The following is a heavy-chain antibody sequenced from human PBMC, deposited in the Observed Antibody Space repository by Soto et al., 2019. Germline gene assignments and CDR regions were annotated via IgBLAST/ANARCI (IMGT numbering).Heavy chain of an antibody. J-gene: IGHJ6*02. V-gene: IGHV1-58*01. CDR2: IVVGSVNT. Sequence: GASVKVSCKASGFTFTSSAGQWARQARGQRLEWIGWIVVGSVNTNYAQKFQERVTITRDMSTSTAYMELSSLRSEDTAVYYCAVGYSDYDFAVAGGYYYGMDVWGQGTTVTVSS. CDR3: AVGYSDYDFAVAGGYYYGMDV. D-gene: IGHD5-12*01. CDR1: GFTFTSSA.